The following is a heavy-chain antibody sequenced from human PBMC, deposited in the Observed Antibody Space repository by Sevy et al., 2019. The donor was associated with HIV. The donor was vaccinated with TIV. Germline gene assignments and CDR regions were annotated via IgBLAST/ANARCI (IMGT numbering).Heavy chain of an antibody. CDR2: INHSGST. V-gene: IGHV4-34*01. CDR3: ARHCGSTSCSHAFDI. CDR1: GGSFSGYY. D-gene: IGHD2-2*01. Sequence: SETLSLTCAVYGGSFSGYYWSWIRQPPGKGLEWIGEINHSGSTNYNPSLKSRLTISVATSKNQFSLKLSSVTAADTAVYYCARHCGSTSCSHAFDIWGQGTMVTVSS. J-gene: IGHJ3*02.